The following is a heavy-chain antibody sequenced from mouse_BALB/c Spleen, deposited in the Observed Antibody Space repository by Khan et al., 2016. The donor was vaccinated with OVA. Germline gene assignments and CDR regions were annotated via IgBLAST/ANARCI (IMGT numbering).Heavy chain of an antibody. D-gene: IGHD3-1*01. J-gene: IGHJ2*01. CDR2: IYPGGGYT. CDR1: GYTFTNYW. CDR3: ARSGAARATWDYVDY. V-gene: IGHV1-63*02. Sequence: VQLQQSGAELVRPGTSVKMSCKAAGYTFTNYWIGWVKQRPGHGLEWIGDIYPGGGYTNYNEKFKGKATLTADTSSSTAYMQLSSLTSGDSVIDYCARSGAARATWDYVDYWGQGTTLTVSS.